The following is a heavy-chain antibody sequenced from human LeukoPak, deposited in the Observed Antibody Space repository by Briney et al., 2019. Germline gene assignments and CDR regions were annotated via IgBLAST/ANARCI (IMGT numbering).Heavy chain of an antibody. V-gene: IGHV3-23*01. Sequence: GGSLRLSCAASGFSLRNYSMHWVRQGPGKGLEWVSAISGSGGSTYYADSVKGRFTISRDNSKNTLYLQMNSLRAEDTAVYYCAKAGWELLAWGQGTLVTVSS. CDR1: GFSLRNYS. J-gene: IGHJ5*02. CDR2: ISGSGGST. CDR3: AKAGWELLA. D-gene: IGHD1-26*01.